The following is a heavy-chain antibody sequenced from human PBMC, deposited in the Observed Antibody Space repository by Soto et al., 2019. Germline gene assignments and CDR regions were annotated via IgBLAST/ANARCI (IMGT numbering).Heavy chain of an antibody. D-gene: IGHD2-15*01. V-gene: IGHV1-69*02. CDR1: GGTFSSYT. J-gene: IGHJ4*02. Sequence: QVQLVQSGAEVKKPGSSVKVSCKASGGTFSSYTISWLRQAPGQGLEWMGRIIPILGIANYAQKLQGRVTITADKSTSTAYMEMSSLRSEDTAVYYCARAKTGCSGCSCYSYFDYWGQGTLVTVSS. CDR2: IIPILGIA. CDR3: ARAKTGCSGCSCYSYFDY.